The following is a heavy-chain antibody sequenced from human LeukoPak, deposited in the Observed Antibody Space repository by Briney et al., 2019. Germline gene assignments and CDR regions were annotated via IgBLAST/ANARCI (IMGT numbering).Heavy chain of an antibody. CDR2: INPNSGGT. CDR3: ARGATSGNDY. CDR1: GYTFTDYS. J-gene: IGHJ4*02. D-gene: IGHD3-10*01. V-gene: IGHV1-2*02. Sequence: GASVKVSCKASGYTFTDYSIHWARQAPGQGLEWMGWINPNSGGTHYAQKFQGRVTMARDTSISAAYMVLSRLRSDGTAIYYCARGATSGNDYWGQGTLVTVSS.